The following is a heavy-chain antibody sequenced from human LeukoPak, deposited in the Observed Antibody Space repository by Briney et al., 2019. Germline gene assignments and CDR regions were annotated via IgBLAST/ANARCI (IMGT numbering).Heavy chain of an antibody. CDR1: GYTFTSNY. J-gene: IGHJ4*02. Sequence: ALVKVSCKASGYTFTSNYIHWVRQAPGQGLEWMGMIYPRDGSTSYAQKFQGRVTVTRDASTSTVHMELSGLRSEDTAVYYCARDQEGFDYWGQGTLVTVSS. CDR3: ARDQEGFDY. V-gene: IGHV1-46*01. CDR2: IYPRDGST.